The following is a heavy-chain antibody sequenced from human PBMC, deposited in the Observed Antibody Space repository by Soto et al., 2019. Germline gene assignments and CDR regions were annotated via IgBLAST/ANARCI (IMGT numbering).Heavy chain of an antibody. V-gene: IGHV4-4*02. Sequence: QVQLQESGPGLVKPSGTLSLTCAVSGDSMSSADWWSWVRQPPGKGLEWIGEIHHSGGINYHPSLRSRVTISVDMSKNQFSLNLSSVTAAGTAVYFCVCNGYYSLDHWGQGTLVIVSP. CDR1: GDSMSSADW. J-gene: IGHJ4*02. CDR3: VCNGYYSLDH. D-gene: IGHD6-25*01. CDR2: IHHSGGI.